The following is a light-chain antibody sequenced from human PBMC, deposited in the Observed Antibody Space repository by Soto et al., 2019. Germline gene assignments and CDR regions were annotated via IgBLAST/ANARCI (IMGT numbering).Light chain of an antibody. CDR1: SSDVGSYNL. CDR3: CSRSGSSTWV. J-gene: IGLJ3*02. V-gene: IGLV2-23*02. CDR2: EVS. Sequence: QSALTQPASVAGSPGQSITISCIGTSSDVGSYNLVSWYQQHPGKAPKVMSYEVSKRPSGISSRLSGSKSGNTASPTISGPQTEVEAEYYCCSRSGSSTWVFGGGTKLTV.